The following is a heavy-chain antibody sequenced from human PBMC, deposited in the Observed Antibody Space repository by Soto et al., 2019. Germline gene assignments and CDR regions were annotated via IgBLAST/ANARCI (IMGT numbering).Heavy chain of an antibody. J-gene: IGHJ4*02. CDR2: IYPGDSDT. V-gene: IGHV5-51*01. CDR1: GYSFTSYW. CDR3: ARLAAAGTSQDSYYFDY. Sequence: PGESLKISCKGSGYSFTSYWIGWVRQMPGKGLEWMGIIYPGDSDTRYSPSFQGQVTISADKSISTAYLQWSSLKASDTAMYYCARLAAAGTSQDSYYFDYWCQGTLVKSPQ. D-gene: IGHD6-13*01.